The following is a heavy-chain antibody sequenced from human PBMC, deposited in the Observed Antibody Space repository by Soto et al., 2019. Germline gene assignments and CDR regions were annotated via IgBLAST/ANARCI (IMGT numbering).Heavy chain of an antibody. D-gene: IGHD2-15*01. CDR1: GYTFSPYW. J-gene: IGHJ4*02. CDR3: ARKLAPEFFDS. CDR2: IYPGDSDT. Sequence: EVHLVQSGAEVKKSGESLKISCKGSGYTFSPYWIAWVRQMPGKGLEWMGIIYPGDSDTKYSPAFQGQVTISADKSINTAYLQWTSLEASDTAMYYCARKLAPEFFDSWGQGTLVTVSS. V-gene: IGHV5-51*01.